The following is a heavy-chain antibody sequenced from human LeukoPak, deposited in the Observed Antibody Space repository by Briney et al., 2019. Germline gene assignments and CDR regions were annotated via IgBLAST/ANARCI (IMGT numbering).Heavy chain of an antibody. J-gene: IGHJ5*02. CDR1: GFTFSSYS. D-gene: IGHD1-26*01. CDR2: ISSSSSYI. CDR3: ARGVGATRAGKFDP. Sequence: GGSLRLSCAASGFTFSSYSMNWVRQAPGMGLEWVSSISSSSSYIYYADLVKGRFTISRDNAKNSLYLQMNSLRAEDTAVYYCARGVGATRAGKFDPWGQGTLVTVCS. V-gene: IGHV3-21*01.